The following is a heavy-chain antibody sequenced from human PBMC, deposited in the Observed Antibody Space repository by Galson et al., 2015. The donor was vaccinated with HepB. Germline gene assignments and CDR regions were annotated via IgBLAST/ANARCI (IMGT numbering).Heavy chain of an antibody. CDR2: ISGGGGDT. CDR1: GFTFSNYA. Sequence: SLRLSCAASGFTFSNYAMSWVRQAPGKGLEWVSGISGGGGDTYYADSVTGRFTSSRDNSKNTLYLQMTSLRAEDTAIYYCAKEPRESCWFGEFDPWGQGALVTVSS. D-gene: IGHD3-10*01. J-gene: IGHJ5*02. V-gene: IGHV3-23*01. CDR3: AKEPRESCWFGEFDP.